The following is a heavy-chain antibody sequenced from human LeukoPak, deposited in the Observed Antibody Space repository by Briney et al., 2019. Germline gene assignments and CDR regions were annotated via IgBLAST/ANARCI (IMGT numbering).Heavy chain of an antibody. D-gene: IGHD3-22*01. Sequence: PSETLSLTCTVSGGSISNYCWSWIRQPPGKGLEWIGHIYYSGSTNYNPSLKSRVTISVDTSKNQFSLKLSSVTAADTAVYYCAREAEYYDSSGYDAFDIWGQGTMVTVSS. J-gene: IGHJ3*02. V-gene: IGHV4-59*01. CDR3: AREAEYYDSSGYDAFDI. CDR1: GGSISNYC. CDR2: IYYSGST.